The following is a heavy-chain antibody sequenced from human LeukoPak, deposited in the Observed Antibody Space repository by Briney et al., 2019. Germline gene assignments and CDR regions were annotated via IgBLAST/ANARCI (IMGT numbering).Heavy chain of an antibody. CDR3: AKDGHGQQLAFDY. D-gene: IGHD6-13*01. CDR1: GFTFSSYA. V-gene: IGHV3-23*01. Sequence: GGSLRLSCAASGFTFSSYAMSWVRQAPGKGLEWVSAISGSGGSTYYADSVKGRFTTSRDNSKNTLYLQMNSLRAEDTAVYYCAKDGHGQQLAFDYWGQGTLVTVSS. J-gene: IGHJ4*02. CDR2: ISGSGGST.